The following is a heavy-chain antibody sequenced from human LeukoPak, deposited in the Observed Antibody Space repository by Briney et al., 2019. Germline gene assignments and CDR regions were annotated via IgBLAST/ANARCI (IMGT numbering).Heavy chain of an antibody. D-gene: IGHD6-6*01. Sequence: RWAPVKVSCKASGGTFSSYAISWVRQAPGQGLEWMGGIIPIFGTANYAQKFQGRVTITADESTSTAYMELSSLRSEDTAVYYCARAQFKNKYSSSSHPPDYWGQGTLVTVSS. V-gene: IGHV1-69*13. CDR3: ARAQFKNKYSSSSHPPDY. CDR1: GGTFSSYA. CDR2: IIPIFGTA. J-gene: IGHJ4*02.